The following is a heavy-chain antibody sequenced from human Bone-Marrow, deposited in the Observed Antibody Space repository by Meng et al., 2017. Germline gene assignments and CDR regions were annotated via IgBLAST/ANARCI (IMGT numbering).Heavy chain of an antibody. Sequence: QVRRPESGPGLCKPSPTLSLTCTVSGGSISSGGYYWNWIRQHPGKGLEWIGYIYYSGSTYYNPSLKSRITISVDTSKNHFSLKLSSVTAADTAVYYCASLYGVVGASWFDPWGQGTLVTVSS. V-gene: IGHV4-31*03. CDR3: ASLYGVVGASWFDP. D-gene: IGHD1-26*01. CDR1: GGSISSGGYY. CDR2: IYYSGST. J-gene: IGHJ5*02.